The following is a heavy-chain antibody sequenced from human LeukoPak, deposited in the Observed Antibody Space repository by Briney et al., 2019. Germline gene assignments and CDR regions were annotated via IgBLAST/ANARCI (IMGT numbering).Heavy chain of an antibody. CDR1: GFTFSIYG. Sequence: PGGSLRLSCAASGFTFSIYGMHWVRQAPGKGLEWVAVIWYDGSNKYYADSVKGRFTISRDNSKNTLYLQMNSLSAEDTAVYYCASDSSSWYNLDYWGQGTLVTVSS. J-gene: IGHJ4*02. CDR3: ASDSSSWYNLDY. V-gene: IGHV3-33*01. CDR2: IWYDGSNK. D-gene: IGHD6-13*01.